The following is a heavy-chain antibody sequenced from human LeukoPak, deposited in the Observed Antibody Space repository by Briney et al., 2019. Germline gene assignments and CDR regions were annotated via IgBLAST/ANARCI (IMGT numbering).Heavy chain of an antibody. CDR2: IYPDDSDP. J-gene: IGHJ4*02. Sequence: GESLKISCKGSGYTFSAYWIAWMRQMPGKGLEWMGFIYPDDSDPRYSPSFQGQVTISADKSISTAYLQWSSLKASDTGMYYCARPSGYNRYDRPFDYWGQGTLVTVSS. CDR1: GYTFSAYW. CDR3: ARPSGYNRYDRPFDY. D-gene: IGHD5-12*01. V-gene: IGHV5-51*01.